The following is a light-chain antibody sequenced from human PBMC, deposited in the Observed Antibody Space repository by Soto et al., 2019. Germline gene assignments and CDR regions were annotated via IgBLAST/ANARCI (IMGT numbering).Light chain of an antibody. CDR2: EVS. CDR3: SSYAGSDNYV. CDR1: SSDVGGYNF. J-gene: IGLJ1*01. Sequence: QSVLTQPPSASGSPGQSVTISCTGTSSDVGGYNFVSWYQQYPCKAPKLMIYEVSKRPSGDPDRFSGSKSGNTASLTVSGLQAEDEADYYCSSYAGSDNYVFGTGTKVTVL. V-gene: IGLV2-8*01.